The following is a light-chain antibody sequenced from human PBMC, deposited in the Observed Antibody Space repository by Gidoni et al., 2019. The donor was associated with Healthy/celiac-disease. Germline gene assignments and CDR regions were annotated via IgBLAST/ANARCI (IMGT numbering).Light chain of an antibody. J-gene: IGLJ1*01. V-gene: IGLV2-14*01. CDR3: SSYTSSSTLYV. CDR1: SSDVGGYNY. Sequence: QSGLTPPASVSGSPGPSITISCTGTSSDVGGYNYVSWYQQHPGKAPKLMIYDVSNRPSGVSNRFSGSKSGNTASLTISGLQAEDEADYYCSSYTSSSTLYVFGTGTKVTVL. CDR2: DVS.